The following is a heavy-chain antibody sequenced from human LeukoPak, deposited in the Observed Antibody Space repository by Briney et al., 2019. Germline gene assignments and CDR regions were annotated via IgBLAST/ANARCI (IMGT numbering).Heavy chain of an antibody. CDR1: GFTFTTYW. CDR2: MKPDGSEI. CDR3: AELGITMIGGV. Sequence: GGSLRLSCAASGFTFTTYWMSWVRQAPGKGLEWVANMKPDGSEIFHVDSVKGRFTISRDNAMNTLYLQMNSLRTEDTAVYYCAELGITMIGGVWGKGTTVTISS. D-gene: IGHD3-10*02. V-gene: IGHV3-7*01. J-gene: IGHJ6*04.